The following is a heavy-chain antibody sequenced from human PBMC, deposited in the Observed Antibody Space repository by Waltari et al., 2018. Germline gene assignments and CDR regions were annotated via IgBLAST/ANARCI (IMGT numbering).Heavy chain of an antibody. D-gene: IGHD3-22*01. V-gene: IGHV4-30-2*01. Sequence: QLQLQESGSGLVKPSQTLSLTCAVSGGSISSGGYSWSWIRQPPGKGLEWIGYIYHSGSTYYNPSLKSRVTIAVDRSKNQFSLKLSSVTAADTAVYYGARVAYYYDSSGYYSNWFDPWGQGTLVTVSS. CDR1: GGSISSGGYS. J-gene: IGHJ5*02. CDR3: ARVAYYYDSSGYYSNWFDP. CDR2: IYHSGST.